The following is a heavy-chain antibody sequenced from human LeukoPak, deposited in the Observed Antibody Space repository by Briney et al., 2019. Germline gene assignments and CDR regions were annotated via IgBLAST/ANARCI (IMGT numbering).Heavy chain of an antibody. Sequence: KTGGSLRLSCAASGFTFSDYYMSWIRQAPGKGLEWVSYISSSGSTIYYADSVKGRFTISRDNAKNSPYLQMNSLRVEDTAVYYCASRIVGTPDYFDYWGQGTLVTVSS. J-gene: IGHJ4*02. CDR1: GFTFSDYY. CDR2: ISSSGSTI. D-gene: IGHD1-26*01. CDR3: ASRIVGTPDYFDY. V-gene: IGHV3-11*04.